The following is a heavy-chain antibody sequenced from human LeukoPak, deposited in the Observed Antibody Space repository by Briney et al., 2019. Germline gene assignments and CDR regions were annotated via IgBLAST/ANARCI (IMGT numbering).Heavy chain of an antibody. CDR3: AIAVAGTAGY. CDR2: ISSSSSYI. J-gene: IGHJ4*02. D-gene: IGHD6-19*01. V-gene: IGHV3-21*01. Sequence: GGSLRLSCAASGFTFSSYSMNWVRQAPGKGLEWVSSISSSSSYIYYADSVKGRFTISRDNAKNSLYLQMNSLRAEDTAVHYCAIAVAGTAGYWGQGTLVTVSS. CDR1: GFTFSSYS.